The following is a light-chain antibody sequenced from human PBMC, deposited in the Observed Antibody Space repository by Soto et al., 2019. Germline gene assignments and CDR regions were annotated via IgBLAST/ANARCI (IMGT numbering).Light chain of an antibody. Sequence: DIQITHSPSLLSASLGYIFTITCRASETISHFLNWYQQKPGKAPKLLIYDASSLQSGVPSRFSGSGSGADFTLTISSLQPEDFAIYYCQQSYRTPLTFGGGTKV. J-gene: IGKJ4*01. CDR2: DAS. V-gene: IGKV1-39*01. CDR3: QQSYRTPLT. CDR1: ETISHF.